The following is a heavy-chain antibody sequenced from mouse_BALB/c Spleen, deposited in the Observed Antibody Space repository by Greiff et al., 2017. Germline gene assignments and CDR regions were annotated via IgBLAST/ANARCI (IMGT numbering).Heavy chain of an antibody. CDR2: ISSGGSYT. CDR3: ARQNGNYWYFDV. D-gene: IGHD2-1*01. J-gene: IGHJ1*01. CDR1: GFTFSSYA. V-gene: IGHV5-9-3*01. Sequence: EVQGVESGGGLVKPGGSLKLSCAASGFTFSSYAMSWVRQTPEKRLEWVATISSGGSYTYYPDSVKGRFTISRDNAKNTLYLQMSSLRSEDTAMYYCARQNGNYWYFDVWGAGTTVTVSS.